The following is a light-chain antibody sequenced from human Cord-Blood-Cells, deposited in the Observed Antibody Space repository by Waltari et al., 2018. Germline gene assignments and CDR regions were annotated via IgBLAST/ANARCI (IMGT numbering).Light chain of an antibody. CDR3: SSYTSSSTLV. Sequence: QSALTQPASVSGSPGQSITISCTGTSSDVGGYNYVSWYQQHPGKAPKLMIYDVGNRPSGVSNRFSGSKSGNTASLTISELQAEDEADYYCSSYTSSSTLVFGGGTKLTVL. J-gene: IGLJ2*01. CDR1: SSDVGGYNY. CDR2: DVG. V-gene: IGLV2-14*01.